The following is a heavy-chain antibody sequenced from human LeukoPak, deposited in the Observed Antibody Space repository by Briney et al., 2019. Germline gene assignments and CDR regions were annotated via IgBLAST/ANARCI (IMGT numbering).Heavy chain of an antibody. CDR3: ATVEVDIAMVMGFDH. CDR2: LDPEDGET. CDR1: GYTLTELS. J-gene: IGHJ4*02. Sequence: ASVKVSCKVSGYTLTELSMHWVRQAPGKGLEWMGGLDPEDGETSYAQKFQGRVTMTEDTSIDTAYMELSSLRSEDTAVYYCATVEVDIAMVMGFDHWGQGTLVTVSS. V-gene: IGHV1-24*01. D-gene: IGHD5-18*01.